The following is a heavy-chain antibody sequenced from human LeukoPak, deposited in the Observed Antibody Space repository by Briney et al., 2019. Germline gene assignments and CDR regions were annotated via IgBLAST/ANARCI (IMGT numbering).Heavy chain of an antibody. V-gene: IGHV4-4*07. D-gene: IGHD6-6*01. CDR1: GGSISTYY. CDR2: IYASGNT. Sequence: SETLSLTCTVSGGSISTYYWSLIRQPAGKGLEWIGRIYASGNTNYNPSLKSRVTMSLDTSENQFSLRLTSVTAADTAVYYCAREYSSSSGKNAFDVWGQGTMVTVSS. CDR3: AREYSSSSGKNAFDV. J-gene: IGHJ3*01.